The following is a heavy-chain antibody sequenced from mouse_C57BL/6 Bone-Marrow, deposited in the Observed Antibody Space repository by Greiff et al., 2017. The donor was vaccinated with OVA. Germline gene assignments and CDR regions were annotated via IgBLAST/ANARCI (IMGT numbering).Heavy chain of an antibody. J-gene: IGHJ4*01. D-gene: IGHD1-1*01. CDR3: ARGESFITTVGAPYYYAKDY. Sequence: EVMLVESGGGLVKPGGSLKLSCAASGFTFSSYAMSWVRQTPEKRLAWVATISDGGSYTYYPANVKGRFTISRDNAKNHLYLQMSNLKSEDTAMYYCARGESFITTVGAPYYYAKDYWGQGTSVTVSS. CDR1: GFTFSSYA. V-gene: IGHV5-4*03. CDR2: ISDGGSYT.